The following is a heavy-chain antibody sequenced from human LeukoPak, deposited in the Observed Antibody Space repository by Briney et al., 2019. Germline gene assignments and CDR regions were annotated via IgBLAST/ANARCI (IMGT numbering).Heavy chain of an antibody. CDR3: ARAPAVYSTLDY. Sequence: SETLSLTCTVSGGSISSYYWSWIRQPPGKGLEWIGYIYYSGSTNYNPSLKSRVTISVDTSKNQFSLKLSSVTAADTAVHYCARAPAVYSTLDYWGQGTLVTVSS. D-gene: IGHD6-13*01. J-gene: IGHJ4*02. CDR2: IYYSGST. V-gene: IGHV4-59*01. CDR1: GGSISSYY.